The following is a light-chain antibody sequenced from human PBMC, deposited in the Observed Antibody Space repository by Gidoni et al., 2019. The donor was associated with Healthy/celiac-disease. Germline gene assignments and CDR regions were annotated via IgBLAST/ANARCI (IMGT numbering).Light chain of an antibody. Sequence: DIVLTQSPATLSLSPGERATLSCRASQSVSSYLAWYQQKPGQAPRLLIYDASNRATGIPARFSGSGSGTDFTLTISSLEPEDFAVYYCQQRSNWPPRVTFGGGTKVEIK. CDR3: QQRSNWPPRVT. CDR1: QSVSSY. CDR2: DAS. V-gene: IGKV3-11*01. J-gene: IGKJ4*01.